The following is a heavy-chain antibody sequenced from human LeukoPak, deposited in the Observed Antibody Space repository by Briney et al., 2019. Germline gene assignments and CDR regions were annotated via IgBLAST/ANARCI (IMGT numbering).Heavy chain of an antibody. V-gene: IGHV3-23*01. J-gene: IGHJ6*02. D-gene: IGHD2-15*01. CDR1: GFTFSTYA. CDR2: LSGSGRRT. Sequence: GGSLRLSCAASGFTFSTYAVSWVRQAPGKGLEWVSGLSGSGRRTYYADSVKGRFTISGDNSKNTLYLQMNSLRAEDTALYYCARGGVPGGTHFYYYAMDVWGRGTTVTVSS. CDR3: ARGGVPGGTHFYYYAMDV.